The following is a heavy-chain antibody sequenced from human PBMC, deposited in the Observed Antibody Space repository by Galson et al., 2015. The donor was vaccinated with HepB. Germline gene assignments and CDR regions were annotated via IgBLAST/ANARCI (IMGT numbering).Heavy chain of an antibody. CDR3: ASEPRTFFGGQNYGLDV. Sequence: SVKVSCKASGYTFTSFGISWVRQAPGQGLEWMGGISADNGNIKYAQKFRGRVTMTTDTSTGTAYMELGSLRSDDTAVYYCASEPRTFFGGQNYGLDVWGQGTTVTVSS. J-gene: IGHJ6*02. D-gene: IGHD4-23*01. V-gene: IGHV1-18*01. CDR2: ISADNGNI. CDR1: GYTFTSFG.